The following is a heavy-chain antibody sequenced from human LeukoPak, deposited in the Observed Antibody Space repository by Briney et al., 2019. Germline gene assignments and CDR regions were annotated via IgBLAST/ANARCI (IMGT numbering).Heavy chain of an antibody. D-gene: IGHD2-15*01. Sequence: ASVKVSCKASGYTFTSYGISWVRQAPGQGLEWMGWISAYNGNTNYAQKLQGRVTRTTDTSTSTAYMELRSLRSDDTAVYYCAREYCSGGSCYIPQFDYWGQGTLVTVSS. CDR2: ISAYNGNT. J-gene: IGHJ4*02. CDR3: AREYCSGGSCYIPQFDY. CDR1: GYTFTSYG. V-gene: IGHV1-18*01.